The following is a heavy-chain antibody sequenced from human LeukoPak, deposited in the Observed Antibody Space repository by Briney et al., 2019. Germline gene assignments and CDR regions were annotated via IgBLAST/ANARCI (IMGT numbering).Heavy chain of an antibody. V-gene: IGHV3-23*01. CDR2: ISGSGDDT. J-gene: IGHJ5*02. Sequence: GGSLRLSCAASAFTFSSYDMSWVRQAPGKGLEWVSAISGSGDDTHYADSVKGRFTISRDNSKNTLYLQMNSLRAEDTAVYYCAKEVLGYFDLNRLDPWGQGTLVTVSS. CDR1: AFTFSSYD. CDR3: AKEVLGYFDLNRLDP. D-gene: IGHD3-9*01.